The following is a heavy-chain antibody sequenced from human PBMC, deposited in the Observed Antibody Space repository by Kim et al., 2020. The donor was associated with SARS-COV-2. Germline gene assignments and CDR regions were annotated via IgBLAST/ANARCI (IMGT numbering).Heavy chain of an antibody. Sequence: GGSLRLSCGASGFTFSSYSMNWVRQAPGKGLEWVSYISSSSSTIYYADSVKGRFTISRDNAKNSLYLQMNSLRAEDTAVYYCARERLRGIVVVPAAMGGDAFDIWGQGTMVTVSS. J-gene: IGHJ3*02. CDR2: ISSSSSTI. D-gene: IGHD2-2*01. CDR3: ARERLRGIVVVPAAMGGDAFDI. CDR1: GFTFSSYS. V-gene: IGHV3-48*04.